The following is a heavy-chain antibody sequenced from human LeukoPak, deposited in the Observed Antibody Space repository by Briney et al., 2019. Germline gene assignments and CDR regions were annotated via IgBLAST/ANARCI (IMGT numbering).Heavy chain of an antibody. V-gene: IGHV4-39*07. D-gene: IGHD4-17*01. CDR1: DGSISSGDYY. CDR2: INHSGST. Sequence: SETLSLTCTVSDGSISSGDYYWSWIRQPPGKGLEWIGEINHSGSTNYNPSLKSRVTISVDTSKNQFSLKLSSVTAADTAVYYCARAGVTTPVDYWGQGTLVTVSS. CDR3: ARAGVTTPVDY. J-gene: IGHJ4*02.